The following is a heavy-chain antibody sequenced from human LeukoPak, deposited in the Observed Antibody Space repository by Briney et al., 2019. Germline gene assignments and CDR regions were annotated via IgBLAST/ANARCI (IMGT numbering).Heavy chain of an antibody. D-gene: IGHD3-10*01. CDR3: AREGGYGSGRYSDYFDY. V-gene: IGHV3-7*01. J-gene: IGHJ4*02. Sequence: GGSLRLSCAASGFTFSSYWMSWVRQALGKGLEWVSNIKQDGSEKYYVDSVKGRFTISRDNAKNSLYLQMYSLRAEATAVYYCAREGGYGSGRYSDYFDYWGQGTLVTVSS. CDR1: GFTFSSYW. CDR2: IKQDGSEK.